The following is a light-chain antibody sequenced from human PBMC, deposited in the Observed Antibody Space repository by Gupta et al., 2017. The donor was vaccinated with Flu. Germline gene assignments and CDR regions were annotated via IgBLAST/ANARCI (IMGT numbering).Light chain of an antibody. J-gene: IGLJ2*01. Sequence: QSALTQPASVSGSPGQSITISCTGTSSDIGSYDLVSWYQQHPGKAPRLIISEVNDRPSGVSNRFSGSKSGNTASLTISELQSEDEADYYCSSYTRRSTPMIFGRGTKLTVL. V-gene: IGLV2-14*02. CDR2: EVN. CDR1: SSDIGSYDL. CDR3: SSYTRRSTPMI.